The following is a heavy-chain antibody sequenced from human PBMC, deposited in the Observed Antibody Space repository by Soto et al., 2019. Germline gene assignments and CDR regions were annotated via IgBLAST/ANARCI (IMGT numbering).Heavy chain of an antibody. V-gene: IGHV4-4*07. Sequence: PSETLSLTCSVSGDSISTSYWSWIRQPAEKRPEWIGRIHSTGNSHYNPSLKSRVTISVDRSKNQFSLKLSSVTAADTAVYYCARASLLTGYYDYYYGMDVWGQGTTVTVSS. CDR1: GDSISTSY. CDR3: ARASLLTGYYDYYYGMDV. J-gene: IGHJ6*02. CDR2: IHSTGNS. D-gene: IGHD3-9*01.